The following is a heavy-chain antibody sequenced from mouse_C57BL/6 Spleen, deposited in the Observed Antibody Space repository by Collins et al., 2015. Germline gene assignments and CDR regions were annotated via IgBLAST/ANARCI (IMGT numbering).Heavy chain of an antibody. CDR3: STGDFDH. J-gene: IGHJ2*01. CDR2: IDPSDSYT. CDR1: GYTFTSYW. V-gene: IGHV1-50*01. Sequence: QLQQPGAELVKPGASVKLSCRASGYTFTSYWMQWVKQRPGQGLEWIGEIDPSDSYTNYNQKFKGKATLTVDTSSSTAYMQLSSLTSEDSAVYYCSTGDFDHWGQGTTLTVSS. D-gene: IGHD1-1*01.